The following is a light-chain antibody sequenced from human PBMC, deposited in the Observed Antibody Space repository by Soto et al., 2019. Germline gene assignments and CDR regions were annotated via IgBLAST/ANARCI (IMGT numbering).Light chain of an antibody. CDR3: QQSNNWPWT. J-gene: IGKJ1*01. CDR1: QTVSSS. Sequence: EIVLTQSPATLSLSPGERATLSCRASQTVSSSLAWYQQKPGQAPRLLIYDASTRATGIPARFSGSGSGTEFTLTISSLQSEDFAVYYCQQSNNWPWTFGQGTKVEIK. CDR2: DAS. V-gene: IGKV3-15*01.